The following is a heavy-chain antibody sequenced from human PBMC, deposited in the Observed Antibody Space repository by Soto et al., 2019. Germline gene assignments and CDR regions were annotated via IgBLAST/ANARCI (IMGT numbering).Heavy chain of an antibody. Sequence: EVRLVESGGGLVQPGGSLRLSCAASGFTFSSYWMHWVRQAPGKGLVWVSRINSDGSSTSYADSVKGRFTISRDNAKNTLYLQMNSLRAEDTAVYYCARADASEQQLVSWFDPWGQGTLVTVSS. D-gene: IGHD6-13*01. CDR1: GFTFSSYW. J-gene: IGHJ5*02. CDR3: ARADASEQQLVSWFDP. CDR2: INSDGSST. V-gene: IGHV3-74*01.